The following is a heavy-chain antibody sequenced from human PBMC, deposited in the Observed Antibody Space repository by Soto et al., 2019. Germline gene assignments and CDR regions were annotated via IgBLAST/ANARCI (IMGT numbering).Heavy chain of an antibody. CDR2: IYYSGST. CDR3: ARLCPSGSFRYYYYYMDV. CDR1: GGSISSSSYY. D-gene: IGHD3-10*01. Sequence: QLQLQESGPGLVKPSETLSLTCTVSGGSISSSSYYWGWIRQPPGKGLEWIGSIYYSGSTYYNPSLKSRVTISVDTSKNQFSLKLSSVTAADTAVYYCARLCPSGSFRYYYYYMDVWGKGTTVTVSS. V-gene: IGHV4-39*01. J-gene: IGHJ6*03.